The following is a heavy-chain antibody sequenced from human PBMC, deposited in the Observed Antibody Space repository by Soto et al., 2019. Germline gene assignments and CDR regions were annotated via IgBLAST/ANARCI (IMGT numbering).Heavy chain of an antibody. CDR1: GLIFNSYS. CDR3: GSSASPDAY. V-gene: IGHV3-48*01. J-gene: IGHJ4*02. D-gene: IGHD3-22*01. CDR2: INSGSTSV. Sequence: EVQLVESGGGLVRPGGSLRLSCVASGLIFNSYSMNWVRQAPGKGLEWISYINSGSTSVFYADSVKGRFTISRDNAKNSLYLQMNSLRAEDTAVYYCGSSASPDAYWGQGTLVTVSS.